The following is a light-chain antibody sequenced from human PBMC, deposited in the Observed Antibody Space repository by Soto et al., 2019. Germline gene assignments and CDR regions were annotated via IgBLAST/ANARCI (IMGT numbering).Light chain of an antibody. CDR3: SLYTNNNTYV. CDR1: SSDLSSYNR. Sequence: QSVLTQPPSVSGSPGQSVTISCTGTSSDLSSYNRVSWYQQSPGTAPKLIIYEFSNRPSGVPDRFSGSRSGNTASLTISGLQAEDEADYYCSLYTNNNTYVFGTGTKVTVX. V-gene: IGLV2-18*01. CDR2: EFS. J-gene: IGLJ1*01.